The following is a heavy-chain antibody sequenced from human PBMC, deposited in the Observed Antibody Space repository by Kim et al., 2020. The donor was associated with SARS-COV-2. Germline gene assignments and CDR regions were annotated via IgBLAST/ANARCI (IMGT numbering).Heavy chain of an antibody. J-gene: IGHJ6*03. V-gene: IGHV3-53*01. Sequence: GGSLRLSCAASGFTVSSNYMSWVRQAPGKGLEWVSVIYSGGSTYYADSVKGRFTISRHNSKNTLYLQMNSLRAEDTAVYYCAREYYDFWSGYHYYMDVWGKGTPVTVSS. CDR2: IYSGGST. D-gene: IGHD3-3*01. CDR1: GFTVSSNY. CDR3: AREYYDFWSGYHYYMDV.